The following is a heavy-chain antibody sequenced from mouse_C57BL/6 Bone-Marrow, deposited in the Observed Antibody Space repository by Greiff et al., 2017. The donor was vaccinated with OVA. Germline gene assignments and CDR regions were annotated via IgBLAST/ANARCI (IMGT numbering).Heavy chain of an antibody. CDR3: TRSWDKDY. D-gene: IGHD4-1*01. CDR2: IDPETGGT. CDR1: GYTFTDYE. Sequence: VQLQESGAELVRPGASVTLSCKASGYTFTDYEMHWVKQTPVHGLEWIGAIDPETGGTAYNQKFKGKAILTADKSSSTAYMELRSLTSEDSAVYYCTRSWDKDYWGQGTTLTVSS. V-gene: IGHV1-15*01. J-gene: IGHJ2*01.